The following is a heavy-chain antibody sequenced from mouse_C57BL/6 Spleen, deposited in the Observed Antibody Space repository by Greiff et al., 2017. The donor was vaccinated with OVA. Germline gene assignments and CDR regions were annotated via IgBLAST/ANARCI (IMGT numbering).Heavy chain of an antibody. CDR3: ARSYYGSSPYYAMDY. V-gene: IGHV1-39*01. CDR1: GYSFTDYN. Sequence: QLQESGPELVKPGASVKISCKASGYSFTDYNMNWVKQSNGKSLEWIGVINPNYGTTSYNQKFKGKATLTVDQSSSTAYMQLNSLTSEDSAVYYCARSYYGSSPYYAMDYWGQGTSVTVSS. CDR2: INPNYGTT. J-gene: IGHJ4*01. D-gene: IGHD1-1*01.